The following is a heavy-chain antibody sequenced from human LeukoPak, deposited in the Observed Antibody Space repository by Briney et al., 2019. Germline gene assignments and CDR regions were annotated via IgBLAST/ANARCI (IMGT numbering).Heavy chain of an antibody. D-gene: IGHD2-15*01. Sequence: PGGSLRLSCAASGFTFSSYSMNWVRQAPGKGLEWASSISSSSSYIYYADSVKGRFTISRDNAKNSLYLQMNSLRAEDTAVYYCARDYCSGGSCFDYWGQGTLVTVSS. J-gene: IGHJ4*02. CDR2: ISSSSSYI. CDR3: ARDYCSGGSCFDY. CDR1: GFTFSSYS. V-gene: IGHV3-21*01.